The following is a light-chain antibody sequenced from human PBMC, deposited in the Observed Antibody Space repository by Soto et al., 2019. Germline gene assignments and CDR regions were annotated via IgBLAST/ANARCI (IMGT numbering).Light chain of an antibody. J-gene: IGKJ1*01. CDR2: DDS. V-gene: IGKV1-5*01. Sequence: DIERTQSPSTLSASVGDRVTINCLASQSSSMWLAWYQQKPGKAPKLLIYDDSTLQSGVPSRFRGSGSGTEFTLTIRSLEPDAFVTYYCQQYDTYPWTFGKGTKGDIK. CDR3: QQYDTYPWT. CDR1: QSSSMW.